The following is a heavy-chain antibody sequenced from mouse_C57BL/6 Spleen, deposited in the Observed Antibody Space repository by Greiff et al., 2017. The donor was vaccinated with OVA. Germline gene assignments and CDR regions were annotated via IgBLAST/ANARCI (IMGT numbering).Heavy chain of an antibody. V-gene: IGHV1-62-2*01. D-gene: IGHD1-1*01. CDR3: ARHAKEEEGYYYGSSTAWFAY. J-gene: IGHJ3*01. CDR2: FYPGCGSI. CDR1: GYTFTEYT. Sequence: QVQLQQSGAELVKPGASVKLSCKASGYTFTEYTIHWVQQRSGQGLEWIGWFYPGCGSIKYNEKFKDKATLTADKSSSTVYMELSRLTSEDSAVYFCARHAKEEEGYYYGSSTAWFAYWGQGTLVTVSA.